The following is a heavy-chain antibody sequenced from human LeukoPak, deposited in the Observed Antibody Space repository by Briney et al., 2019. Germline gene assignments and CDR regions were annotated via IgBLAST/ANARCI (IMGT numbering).Heavy chain of an antibody. Sequence: GGSLRFSCAASGLTFSSYAMSWFRQAPGKGLGWVSAISGSGGSTYYADSVKGRFTISRDNSKNTLYLQMNSLRAEDTAVYYCAKGPRSSWYLNWFDPWGQGTLVTVSS. CDR2: ISGSGGST. CDR3: AKGPRSSWYLNWFDP. J-gene: IGHJ5*02. V-gene: IGHV3-23*01. D-gene: IGHD6-13*01. CDR1: GLTFSSYA.